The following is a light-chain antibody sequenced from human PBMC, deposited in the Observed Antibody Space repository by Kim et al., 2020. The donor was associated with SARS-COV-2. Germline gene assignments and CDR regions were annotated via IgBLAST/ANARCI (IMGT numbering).Light chain of an antibody. Sequence: SITISCTGTSSDVGGYNYVSWYQQHPGKAPKLMIYDVSKRPSGVSNRFSGSKSGNTASLTISGLQAEDEADYYCSSYTSSSTPLWVFGGGTKLTVL. J-gene: IGLJ3*02. CDR2: DVS. CDR1: SSDVGGYNY. V-gene: IGLV2-14*04. CDR3: SSYTSSSTPLWV.